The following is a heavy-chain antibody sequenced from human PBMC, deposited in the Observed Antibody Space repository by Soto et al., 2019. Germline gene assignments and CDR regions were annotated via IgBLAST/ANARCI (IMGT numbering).Heavy chain of an antibody. D-gene: IGHD2-21*01. V-gene: IGHV5-51*01. CDR2: IYPGDFDT. Sequence: PGESLKISCKASGYTFTTYWIGWVRQMPGKGLEWMGIIYPGDFDTRYSPSFQGHVTISADKSITTAYLQWYSLKASDTAMYYCARFYCVGITCHYGVYVWGQGTTVTVSS. CDR3: ARFYCVGITCHYGVYV. CDR1: GYTFTTYW. J-gene: IGHJ6*02.